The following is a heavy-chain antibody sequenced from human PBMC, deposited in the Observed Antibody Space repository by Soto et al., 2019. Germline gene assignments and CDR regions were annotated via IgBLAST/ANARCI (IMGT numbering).Heavy chain of an antibody. CDR1: GGSIVIIT. D-gene: IGHD7-27*01. Sequence: QVQLQESGPGLVKPSETLSLTCSVSGGSIVIITGAGSGSPPGKGLEWIGYIYYNGNTNYNPSLKSRVTMSVDTSRNQISLKLTTVTAADTAVYYCTRANWYSEYWGQGTLVTVSS. CDR2: IYYNGNT. CDR3: TRANWYSEY. V-gene: IGHV4-59*11. J-gene: IGHJ4*02.